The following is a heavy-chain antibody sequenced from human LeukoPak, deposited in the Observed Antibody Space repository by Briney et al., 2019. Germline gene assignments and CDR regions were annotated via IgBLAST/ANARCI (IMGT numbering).Heavy chain of an antibody. CDR1: GGSFSGYY. V-gene: IGHV4-34*01. Sequence: SETLSLTCAVYGGSFSGYYWSWIRQPPGKGLEWIGEINHSGSTNYNPSLKSRGTISVDTSKNQFSLKLSSVTAADTAVYYCASVVAATHNWFDPWGQGTLVTVSS. CDR2: INHSGST. D-gene: IGHD2-15*01. J-gene: IGHJ5*02. CDR3: ASVVAATHNWFDP.